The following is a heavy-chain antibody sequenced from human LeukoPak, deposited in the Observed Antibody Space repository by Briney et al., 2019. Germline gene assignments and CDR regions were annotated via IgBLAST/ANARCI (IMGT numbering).Heavy chain of an antibody. Sequence: GGSLRLSCAASGFTFSSHWMYWVRQAPGKGLVWVSRINSDGSSTSYADSVKGRFTISRDNAKNTLYLQVNSLRVEDTAVYYCASPQSGDYGALYFQHWGPGTLVIVSS. V-gene: IGHV3-74*01. J-gene: IGHJ1*01. CDR2: INSDGSST. D-gene: IGHD4-17*01. CDR3: ASPQSGDYGALYFQH. CDR1: GFTFSSHW.